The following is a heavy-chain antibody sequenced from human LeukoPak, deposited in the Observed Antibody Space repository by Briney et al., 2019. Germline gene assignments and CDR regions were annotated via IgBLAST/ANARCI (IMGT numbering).Heavy chain of an antibody. J-gene: IGHJ3*02. CDR1: GGSISSYY. D-gene: IGHD2-15*01. Sequence: SETLSLTCTVSGGSISSYYWSRIRQPPGKGLEWIGYIYYSGSTNYNPSLKSRVTISVDTSKNQFSLKLSSVAAADTAVYYCARSGGAFDIWGQGTMVTVSS. CDR2: IYYSGST. V-gene: IGHV4-59*01. CDR3: ARSGGAFDI.